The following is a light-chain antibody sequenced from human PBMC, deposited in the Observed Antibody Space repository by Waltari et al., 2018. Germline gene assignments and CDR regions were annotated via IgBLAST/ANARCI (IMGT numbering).Light chain of an antibody. J-gene: IGKJ2*01. CDR1: QSVSSGY. CDR3: QQYGSSMYT. CDR2: GAS. V-gene: IGKV3-20*01. Sequence: IVLTQSPVTLSFSPGERGTLSCRASQSVSSGYLAWYQQKPGQAPSLLIYGASSRATGIPDRFSGSGSGTDFTLTISRLEPEDFAVYYCQQYGSSMYTFGLGTKLEIK.